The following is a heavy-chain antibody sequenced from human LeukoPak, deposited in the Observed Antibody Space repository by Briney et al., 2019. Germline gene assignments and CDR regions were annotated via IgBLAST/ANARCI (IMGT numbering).Heavy chain of an antibody. D-gene: IGHD5-24*01. J-gene: IGHJ4*02. Sequence: PSETPSLTCAVSGGSFSGYSWSWLRQPPGKGLEWIGEINHSGSTNYNPSLKSRVTISVDTSKNQFSLRLISVTAADTAVYYCAREGGYLQLRYFDYWGQGTLVTVSS. V-gene: IGHV4-34*01. CDR2: INHSGST. CDR1: GGSFSGYS. CDR3: AREGGYLQLRYFDY.